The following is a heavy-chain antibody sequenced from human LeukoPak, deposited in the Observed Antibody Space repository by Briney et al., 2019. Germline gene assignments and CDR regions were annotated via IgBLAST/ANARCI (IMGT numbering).Heavy chain of an antibody. J-gene: IGHJ4*02. Sequence: GRSLRLSCAASGFTFSSYGMHWVRQAPGKGLEWVAVIWYDGSNKYYADSVKGRFTISRDNSKNTLYLQMNSLRAEDTAVYYCARDEAAAGPRLFDYWGQGTLVTVSS. CDR3: ARDEAAAGPRLFDY. CDR2: IWYDGSNK. CDR1: GFTFSSYG. V-gene: IGHV3-33*01. D-gene: IGHD6-13*01.